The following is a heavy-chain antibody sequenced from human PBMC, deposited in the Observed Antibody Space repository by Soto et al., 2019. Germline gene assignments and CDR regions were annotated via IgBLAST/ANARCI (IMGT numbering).Heavy chain of an antibody. V-gene: IGHV1-18*01. J-gene: IGHJ4*02. CDR3: ARDGKGEILWFGELLALDY. CDR2: ISAYNGNT. CDR1: GYTFTSYG. D-gene: IGHD3-10*01. Sequence: GASVKVSCKASGYTFTSYGISWVRQAPGQGLEWMGWISAYNGNTNYAQKLQGRVTMTTDTSTSTAYMELRSLRSDDTAMYYCARDGKGEILWFGELLALDYWGQGTLVTVSS.